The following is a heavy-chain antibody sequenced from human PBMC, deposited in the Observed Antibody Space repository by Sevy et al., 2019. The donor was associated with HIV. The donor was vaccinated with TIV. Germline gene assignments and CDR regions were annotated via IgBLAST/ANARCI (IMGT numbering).Heavy chain of an antibody. V-gene: IGHV3-23*01. CDR3: AKAVYASKVVVPNGFDY. Sequence: GGSLRLSCAASGFTFGTYAMSWVRQAPGKGLEWVSTIRGSGGRTYYADSVKGRFTISRDNSKNTLYLQMNSLRAEDTAVYYCAKAVYASKVVVPNGFDYWGQGTLVTVSS. CDR1: GFTFGTYA. J-gene: IGHJ4*02. CDR2: IRGSGGRT. D-gene: IGHD3-22*01.